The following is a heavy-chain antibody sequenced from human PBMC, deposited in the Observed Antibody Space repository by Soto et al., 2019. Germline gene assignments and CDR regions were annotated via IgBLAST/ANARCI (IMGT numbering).Heavy chain of an antibody. J-gene: IGHJ5*02. D-gene: IGHD6-13*01. Sequence: ASVKVSCKAARYTFTTYDIYRVRQAPGQGLEWMGWIKTKNGDTIYAQKFQGRVTMTRXXXXXXAXMXLXXXVSDXTAVYYCARRSSTWLNEIKFDPWGQGTLVTVSS. V-gene: IGHV1-2*02. CDR2: IKTKNGDT. CDR3: ARRSSTWLNEIKFDP. CDR1: RYTFTTYD.